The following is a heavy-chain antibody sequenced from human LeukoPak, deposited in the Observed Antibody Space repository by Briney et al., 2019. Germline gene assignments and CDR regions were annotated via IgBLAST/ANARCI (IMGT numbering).Heavy chain of an antibody. V-gene: IGHV3-23*01. CDR3: ARSRMVRGVATN. Sequence: GGSLRLSCAASGFTFSSYAMSWVRQAPGQGLEWVSAISDSGGSTYYADSVKGRFTISRDNAKNSLYLQMNSLRAEDTAVYYCARSRMVRGVATNWGQGTLVTVSS. CDR2: ISDSGGST. D-gene: IGHD3-10*01. J-gene: IGHJ4*02. CDR1: GFTFSSYA.